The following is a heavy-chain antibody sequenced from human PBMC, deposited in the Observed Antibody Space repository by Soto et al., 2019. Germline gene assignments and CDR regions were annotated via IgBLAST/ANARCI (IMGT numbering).Heavy chain of an antibody. CDR2: IYYSGST. Sequence: PSETLSLTCTVSGGSISSGGYYWSWIRQHTGKGLEWIGYIYYSGSTYYNPSIKSRVTISVDTTKNQFSLKLSSVTAADTAVYYCARGPLGHDCWSGPYYYMDVWGKGTTVTVSS. J-gene: IGHJ6*03. V-gene: IGHV4-31*03. CDR3: ARGPLGHDCWSGPYYYMDV. CDR1: GGSISSGGYY. D-gene: IGHD3-3*01.